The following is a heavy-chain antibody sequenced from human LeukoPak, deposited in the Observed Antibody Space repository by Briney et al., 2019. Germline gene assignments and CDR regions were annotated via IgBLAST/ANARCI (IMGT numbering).Heavy chain of an antibody. CDR2: ISGSGGST. CDR1: GFTFSSYG. V-gene: IGHV3-23*01. J-gene: IGHJ5*02. CDR3: AMPSMVRGVMGWFDP. D-gene: IGHD3-10*01. Sequence: GGSLRLSCAASGFTFSSYGMSWVRQAPGKGLEWVSAISGSGGSTYYADSVKGRFTISRDNSKNTLYLQMNSLRAEDTAVYYCAMPSMVRGVMGWFDPWGQGTLVTVSS.